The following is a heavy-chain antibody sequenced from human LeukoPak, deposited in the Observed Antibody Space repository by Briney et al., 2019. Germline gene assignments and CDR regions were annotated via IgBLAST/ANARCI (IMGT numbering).Heavy chain of an antibody. Sequence: ASVKVSCKASGYAFTSYGLSWVRQAPGQGLEWLGWISAYNGNTNYAQKLQGRVTMTTDTSTSTAYMELWGLRSDDTAVYYCARDSGESHRHPYYFDFWGQGSLVTVSS. V-gene: IGHV1-18*01. J-gene: IGHJ4*02. CDR1: GYAFTSYG. D-gene: IGHD4-17*01. CDR3: ARDSGESHRHPYYFDF. CDR2: ISAYNGNT.